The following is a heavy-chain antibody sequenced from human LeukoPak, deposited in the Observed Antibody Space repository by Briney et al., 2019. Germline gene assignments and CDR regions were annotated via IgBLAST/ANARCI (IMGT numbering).Heavy chain of an antibody. CDR3: AKGGRYDSSGYPDS. D-gene: IGHD3-22*01. V-gene: IGHV3-23*01. Sequence: GGSLRLSCAASGFTFSSYAVNWVRQAPGKGLEWISSISGTGVSTYSADSVKGRFTISRDNSKKTLFLQMNSLRGEDTAVYYCAKGGRYDSSGYPDSWGQGTLVTVSS. CDR1: GFTFSSYA. J-gene: IGHJ4*02. CDR2: ISGTGVST.